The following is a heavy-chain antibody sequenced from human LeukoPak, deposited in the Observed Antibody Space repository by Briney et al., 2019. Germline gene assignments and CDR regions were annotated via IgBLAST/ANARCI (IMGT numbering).Heavy chain of an antibody. V-gene: IGHV3-20*04. CDR1: GFTFDDYG. D-gene: IGHD6-6*01. CDR2: INWNGGST. J-gene: IGHJ6*03. CDR3: ARATSSSSSFGYYYYYMDV. Sequence: RSGGSLRLSCAASGFTFDDYGMSWVRQAPGKGLEWVSGINWNGGSTGYADSVKGRFTISRDNAKNSLYLQMNSLRAEDTALYYCARATSSSSSFGYYYYYMDVWGKGTTVTVSS.